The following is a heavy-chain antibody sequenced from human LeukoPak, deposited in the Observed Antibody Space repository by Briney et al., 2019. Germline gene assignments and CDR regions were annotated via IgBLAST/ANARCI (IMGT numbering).Heavy chain of an antibody. CDR1: GGSISSFY. CDR3: ARLHSSRAEEFDP. V-gene: IGHV4-59*01. CDR2: IYYGGTT. J-gene: IGHJ5*02. Sequence: SETLSLTCTVSGGSISSFYWSWIRQPPGKGLEWIGYIYYGGTTNYNPSLKSRVTISVDRSNNQLSLRLTSVTAADTAVYYCARLHSSRAEEFDPWGQGTLVTVSS.